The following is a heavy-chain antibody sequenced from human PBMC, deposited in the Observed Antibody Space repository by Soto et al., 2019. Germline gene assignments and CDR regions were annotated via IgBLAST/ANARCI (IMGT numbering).Heavy chain of an antibody. CDR3: AKDLWPITLNYVFDI. D-gene: IGHD3-22*01. Sequence: VQLLESGGGLGQPGGSLRLSCAASGFTFSTYGMAWVRQAAGKRLEWVSVISGRGDSTYYADSLKGRFTISRDNSKNTLYLQMNSLRVDDTAVYYCAKDLWPITLNYVFDIWGQGTLVTVSS. CDR2: ISGRGDST. J-gene: IGHJ3*02. V-gene: IGHV3-23*01. CDR1: GFTFSTYG.